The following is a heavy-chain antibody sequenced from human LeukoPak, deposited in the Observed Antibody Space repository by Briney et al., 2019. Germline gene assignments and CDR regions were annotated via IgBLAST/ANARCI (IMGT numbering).Heavy chain of an antibody. Sequence: GASVKVSCKAFGYTFTSYGISWVRQAPGQGLEWMGWISAYNGNTNYAQKLQGRVTMTTDTSTSTAYMELRSLRSDDTAVYYCARGQKARLWFGELLYGMDVWGQGTTVTVSS. V-gene: IGHV1-18*01. CDR2: ISAYNGNT. CDR3: ARGQKARLWFGELLYGMDV. D-gene: IGHD3-10*01. J-gene: IGHJ6*02. CDR1: GYTFTSYG.